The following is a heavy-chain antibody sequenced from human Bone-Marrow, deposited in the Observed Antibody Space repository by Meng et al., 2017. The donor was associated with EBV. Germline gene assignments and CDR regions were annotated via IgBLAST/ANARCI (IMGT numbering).Heavy chain of an antibody. V-gene: IGHV1-69*17. CDR1: GCSCGSKG. D-gene: IGHD5-18*01. Sequence: LWHCGGGMTKPGAAVKTLLRACGCSCGSKGITWIRQAPGTVLEWMGCLIPMYGVINPALKFKDRITISADKSTGVVYMELRSLSYTDTAVYYCARGGRVILHSFYLWGQGTLVTVSS. CDR2: LIPMYGVI. J-gene: IGHJ5*02. CDR3: ARGGRVILHSFYL.